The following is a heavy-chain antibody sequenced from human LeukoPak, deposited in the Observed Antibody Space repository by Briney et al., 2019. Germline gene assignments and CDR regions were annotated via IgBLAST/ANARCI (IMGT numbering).Heavy chain of an antibody. D-gene: IGHD3-10*01. CDR3: ARDLTPDHYYGSGALYSGFDWFDP. Sequence: GGSLRLSCAASGFTFSDYYMSWIRQAPGKGLEWVSYISSSGSTIYYADSVKGRFTISRDNAKNSLYLQMNSLRAEDTAVYYCARDLTPDHYYGSGALYSGFDWFDPWGQGTLVTVSS. CDR1: GFTFSDYY. J-gene: IGHJ5*02. CDR2: ISSSGSTI. V-gene: IGHV3-11*01.